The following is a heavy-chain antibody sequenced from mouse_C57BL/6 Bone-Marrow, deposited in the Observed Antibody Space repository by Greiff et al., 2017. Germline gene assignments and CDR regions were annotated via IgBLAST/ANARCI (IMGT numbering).Heavy chain of an antibody. CDR2: IHPNSGST. V-gene: IGHV1-64*01. CDR1: GYTFTSYW. CDR3: ASETAQVPFAY. Sequence: VQLQQPGAELVKPGASVKLSCKASGYTFTSYWMHWVKQRPGQGLEWIGMIHPNSGSTNYNEKFKSKATLTVDKSSSTAYMQLSSLTSEDSAVYYCASETAQVPFAYWGQGTLVTVSA. D-gene: IGHD3-2*02. J-gene: IGHJ3*01.